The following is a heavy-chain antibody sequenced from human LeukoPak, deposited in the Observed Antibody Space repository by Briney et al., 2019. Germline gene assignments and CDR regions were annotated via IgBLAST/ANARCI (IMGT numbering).Heavy chain of an antibody. Sequence: SQTLSLTCAISGDSDSSNSAPWHWIRQSPSRGLEWLVRRYYKSKWYNDYAGSLKSRITIPPDTSKNQFSLQLNSVTPEDTAVYYFVFQLWLSGTFDYWGQGTLVTVSS. CDR3: VFQLWLSGTFDY. D-gene: IGHD5-18*01. V-gene: IGHV6-1*01. CDR1: GDSDSSNSAP. J-gene: IGHJ4*02. CDR2: RYYKSKWYN.